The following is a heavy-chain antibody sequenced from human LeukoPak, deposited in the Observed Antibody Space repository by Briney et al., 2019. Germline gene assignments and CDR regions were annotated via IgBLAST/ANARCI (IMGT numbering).Heavy chain of an antibody. D-gene: IGHD1-26*01. CDR2: FDPEDGET. CDR1: GYSLSELS. V-gene: IGHV1-24*01. J-gene: IGHJ3*02. CDR3: ATTLTWELLGDAFDI. Sequence: ASVKVSCKVSGYSLSELSMHWVRQAPGKGLEWMGGFDPEDGETICAQEFQGRVTMTEDTSTDTAYMELSSLRSEDTAVYYCATTLTWELLGDAFDIWGQGTMVTVSS.